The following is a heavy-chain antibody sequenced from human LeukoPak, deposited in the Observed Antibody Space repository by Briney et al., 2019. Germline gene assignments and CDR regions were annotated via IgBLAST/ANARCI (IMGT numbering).Heavy chain of an antibody. D-gene: IGHD3-3*01. CDR3: AREEHYDFLSGYYPNFYYYGKDV. V-gene: IGHV1-3*01. Sequence: GVSVKVSCKASGYTSTSYAMHWVRQAPGQRLEWMGWINAGNGNTKYSQKFQGRVTITRDTSASTAYMELSSLRSEDTAVYYCAREEHYDFLSGYYPNFYYYGKDVWGQGTTVTGSS. CDR1: GYTSTSYA. J-gene: IGHJ6*02. CDR2: INAGNGNT.